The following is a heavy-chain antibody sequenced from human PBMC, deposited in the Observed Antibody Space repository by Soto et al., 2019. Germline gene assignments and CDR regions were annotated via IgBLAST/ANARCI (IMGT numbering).Heavy chain of an antibody. CDR2: ISSSSSYI. J-gene: IGHJ6*02. D-gene: IGHD2-21*02. CDR3: ARALSGTAIPYYYYGMDV. V-gene: IGHV3-21*01. CDR1: GFTFSSYS. Sequence: GGSLRLSCAASGFTFSSYSMNWVRQAPGKGLEWVSSISSSSSYIYYADSVKGRFTISRDNAKNSLYLQMNSLRAEDTAVYYCARALSGTAIPYYYYGMDVWGQGTTVTVSS.